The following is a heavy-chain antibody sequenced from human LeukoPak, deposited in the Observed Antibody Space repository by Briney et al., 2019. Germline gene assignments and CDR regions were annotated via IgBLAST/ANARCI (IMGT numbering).Heavy chain of an antibody. D-gene: IGHD2-15*01. V-gene: IGHV1-3*01. J-gene: IGHJ5*02. Sequence: ASVKVSCTASGYNFTSYAMHWVRQAPGQRLEWMGWINAGNGITKYSQKFQGRVTITRDTSASTPYRELSSLRSEDTAVYYCARDRGYCCGGSCYHNWFEPWGQGTLVTVSS. CDR3: ARDRGYCCGGSCYHNWFEP. CDR1: GYNFTSYA. CDR2: INAGNGIT.